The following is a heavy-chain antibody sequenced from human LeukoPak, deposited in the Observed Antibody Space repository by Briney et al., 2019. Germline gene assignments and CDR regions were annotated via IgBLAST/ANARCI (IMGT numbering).Heavy chain of an antibody. D-gene: IGHD5-18*01. Sequence: ASVKVSCKASGYTFTGYYMHWVRQAPGQGLEWMGRINPNRGGTNYAQKFQGRVTMTRDTSISTAYMELSRLRSDDTAVYYCARESYGLSLNYWGQGTLVTVSS. V-gene: IGHV1-2*06. CDR3: ARESYGLSLNY. J-gene: IGHJ4*02. CDR2: INPNRGGT. CDR1: GYTFTGYY.